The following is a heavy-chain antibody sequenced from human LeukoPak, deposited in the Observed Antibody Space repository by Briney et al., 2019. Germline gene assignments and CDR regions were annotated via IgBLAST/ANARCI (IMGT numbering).Heavy chain of an antibody. CDR3: ARTPNYYYYYMDV. V-gene: IGHV2-70*04. CDR1: GFSLSTSGMR. CDR2: IDWDDDK. Sequence: SGPTLVNPPQTLTLTCTFSGFSLSTSGMRVSWIRQPPGKALEWLARIDWDDDKFYSTSLKTRLTISKDTSKNQVVLTMTNMDPVDTATYYCARTPNYYYYYMDVWGKGTTVTVSS. J-gene: IGHJ6*03.